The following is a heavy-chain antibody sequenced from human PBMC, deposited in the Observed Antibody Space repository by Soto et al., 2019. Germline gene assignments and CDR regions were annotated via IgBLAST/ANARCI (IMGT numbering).Heavy chain of an antibody. CDR1: GFTFSSYW. CDR2: IKQDGSEK. V-gene: IGHV3-7*01. Sequence: LRLSCAASGFTFSSYWMSWVRQAPGKGLEWVANIKQDGSEKYYVDSVKGRFTISRDNAKNSLYLQMNSLRAEDTAVYYCARDQYYDILTGSEIDYWGQGTLVTVSS. CDR3: ARDQYYDILTGSEIDY. D-gene: IGHD3-9*01. J-gene: IGHJ4*02.